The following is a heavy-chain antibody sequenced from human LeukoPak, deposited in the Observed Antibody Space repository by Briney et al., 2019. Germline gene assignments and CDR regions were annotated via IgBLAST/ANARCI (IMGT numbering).Heavy chain of an antibody. CDR2: INHSGKA. V-gene: IGHV4-34*01. J-gene: IGHJ1*01. D-gene: IGHD6-6*01. Sequence: SETLSLTCAVYGGSFSFYYWTWIRQPPGKGLEWIGEINHSGKANYNPSLKSRVAMTVDTSKSQFSLNLTSLTAADTAVYYCARRGGKYSSSCINYWGQGTLVTVSS. CDR1: GGSFSFYY. CDR3: ARRGGKYSSSCINY.